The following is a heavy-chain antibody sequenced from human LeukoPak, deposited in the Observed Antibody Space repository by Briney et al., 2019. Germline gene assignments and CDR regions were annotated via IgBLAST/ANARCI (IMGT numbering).Heavy chain of an antibody. V-gene: IGHV3-30-3*02. CDR2: ISYDGSNK. CDR1: GFTFSSYA. CDR3: AKSITGFFYGMDV. D-gene: IGHD1-20*01. J-gene: IGHJ6*02. Sequence: GGSLRLSCAASGFTFSSYAMHWVRQAPGKGLEWVAVISYDGSNKYYADSVKGRFTISRDNAKNSLYLQMNSLRAEDTALYYCAKSITGFFYGMDVWGQGTTVTVSS.